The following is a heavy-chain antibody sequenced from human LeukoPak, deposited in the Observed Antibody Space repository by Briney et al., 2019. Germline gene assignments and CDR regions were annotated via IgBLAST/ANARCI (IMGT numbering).Heavy chain of an antibody. CDR1: GFTFSSYS. CDR2: ISSSSSYI. V-gene: IGHV3-21*01. CDR3: ARAEGELWYYYYMDV. D-gene: IGHD3-16*01. Sequence: PGGSLRLSCAASGFTFSSYSMNWVRQAPGKGLEWVSFISSSSSYIYYADSVKGRFTISRDNAKNSLYLQMNSLRAEDTAVYYCARAEGELWYYYYMDVWGKGTTVTISS. J-gene: IGHJ6*03.